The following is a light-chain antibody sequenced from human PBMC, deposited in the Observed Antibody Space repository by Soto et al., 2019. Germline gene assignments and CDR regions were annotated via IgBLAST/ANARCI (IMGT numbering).Light chain of an antibody. CDR2: GAS. Sequence: EIVMTHSPATLSVSPWERATLSSRASQSVSSNLAWYQQKPGQAPTLVIYGASARATGIPARFSGSGSGTDFTLTISSLEPEDFAVYYCQQRSNWPITFGQGTRLEIK. V-gene: IGKV3-15*01. CDR1: QSVSSN. CDR3: QQRSNWPIT. J-gene: IGKJ5*01.